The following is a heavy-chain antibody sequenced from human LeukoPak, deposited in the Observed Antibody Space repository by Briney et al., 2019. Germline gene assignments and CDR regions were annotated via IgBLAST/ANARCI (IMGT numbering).Heavy chain of an antibody. V-gene: IGHV4-39*01. CDR1: GGSISSSSYY. CDR3: AGWSSGSSAYET. CDR2: IFHSGST. J-gene: IGHJ3*02. D-gene: IGHD1-14*01. Sequence: SETLSLTCTVSGGSISSSSYYWSWIRQPPGKGLERLGSIFHSGSTYYSPSFKSRVTISADTSKNQFSLRLPSVTAADTAVYYCAGWSSGSSAYETWGHGAMVTVYS.